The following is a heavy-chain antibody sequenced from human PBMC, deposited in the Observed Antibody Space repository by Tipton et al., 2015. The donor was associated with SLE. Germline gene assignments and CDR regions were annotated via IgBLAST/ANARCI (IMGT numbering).Heavy chain of an antibody. CDR1: GFTFSDNA. V-gene: IGHV3-33*08. J-gene: IGHJ5*01. CDR2: VWPDGSKQ. Sequence: SLRLSCSASGFTFSDNAMHWVRQAPGEGLEWVAVVWPDGSKQYYSESVKGRFTISRDGSKSTLFLQMNSLRAEDTAVYFCASGDTVWFDPRGQGTLVTVSS. CDR3: ASGDTVWFDP. D-gene: IGHD2-21*01.